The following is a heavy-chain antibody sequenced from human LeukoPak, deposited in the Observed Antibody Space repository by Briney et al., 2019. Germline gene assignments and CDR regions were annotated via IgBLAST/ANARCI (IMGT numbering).Heavy chain of an antibody. CDR3: AMEYYDILTGYSSGSDY. Sequence: GESLKISCKGSGYSFTSYWIGWVRQMPGKGLEWMGIIYPGDSDTRYSPSFQGQVTISADKSISTAYLQWSSLKASDTAMYYCAMEYYDILTGYSSGSDYWGQGTLVTVSS. D-gene: IGHD3-9*01. CDR2: IYPGDSDT. V-gene: IGHV5-51*01. CDR1: GYSFTSYW. J-gene: IGHJ4*02.